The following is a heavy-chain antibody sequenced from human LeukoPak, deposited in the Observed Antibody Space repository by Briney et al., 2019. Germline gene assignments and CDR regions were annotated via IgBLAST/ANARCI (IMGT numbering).Heavy chain of an antibody. J-gene: IGHJ6*02. CDR1: GFTFSSYG. D-gene: IGHD6-6*01. Sequence: GGSLRLSCAASGFTFSSYGMHWVRQAPGTGLEWVAVISYDGSDKYYADSVKGRFTISRDNSKNTLYLQMNSLRAEDTAVYYCAKDAKYSSSEGDYYGMDVWGQGTTVTVSS. CDR3: AKDAKYSSSEGDYYGMDV. V-gene: IGHV3-30*18. CDR2: ISYDGSDK.